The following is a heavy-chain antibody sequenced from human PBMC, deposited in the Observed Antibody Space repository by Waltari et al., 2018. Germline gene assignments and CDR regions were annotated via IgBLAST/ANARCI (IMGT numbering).Heavy chain of an antibody. CDR3: ARAPMSGAATGTFDF. J-gene: IGHJ4*02. V-gene: IGHV4-38-2*02. D-gene: IGHD6-13*01. CDR2: IYHSGNT. Sequence: QVQLQESGPGLVKPSETLSLTCPVSGYSITSGYYLGCIRQPPGKGLEWIGSIYHSGNTYYNPSFKGRVTVSVDTSKNQFSLRLSSVTAADTAVYYCARAPMSGAATGTFDFWGLGSLVTVSP. CDR1: GYSITSGYY.